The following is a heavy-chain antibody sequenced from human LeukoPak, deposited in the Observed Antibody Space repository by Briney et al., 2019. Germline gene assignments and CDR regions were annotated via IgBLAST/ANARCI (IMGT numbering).Heavy chain of an antibody. J-gene: IGHJ2*01. Sequence: SETLSLTCAVYGGSFSGYYWSWIRQPPGKGLEWIGEINHSGSTNYNPSLKSRVTISVDTSKNQFSLKLSSVTAADTAVYYCASTRYFDLWGRGTLVTVSS. CDR2: INHSGST. CDR3: ASTRYFDL. D-gene: IGHD2-15*01. V-gene: IGHV4-34*01. CDR1: GGSFSGYY.